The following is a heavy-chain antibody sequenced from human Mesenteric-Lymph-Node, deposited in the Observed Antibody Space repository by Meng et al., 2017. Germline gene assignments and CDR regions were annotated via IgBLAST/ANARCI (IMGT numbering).Heavy chain of an antibody. CDR3: ARDLGVATSIAEFVY. CDR2: IYYSGST. CDR1: GGSISSGDYY. V-gene: IGHV4-30-4*01. J-gene: IGHJ4*02. D-gene: IGHD5-12*01. Sequence: QVQLQESGPGLVKPSQTLSLTCTVSGGSISSGDYYWSWIRQPPGKGLEWIGYIYYSGSTYYNPSLKSRVTISVDTSKNQFSLRLSSVTAADTAVYYCARDLGVATSIAEFVYWGQGTLVTVSS.